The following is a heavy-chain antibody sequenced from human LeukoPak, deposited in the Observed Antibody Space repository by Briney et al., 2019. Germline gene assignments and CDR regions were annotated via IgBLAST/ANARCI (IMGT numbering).Heavy chain of an antibody. CDR2: TYHSGST. CDR1: GGSISSSNW. Sequence: SETLSLTCAASGGSISSSNWWSWVRQPPGKGLEWIGETYHSGSTNYNPSLKSRVTISVDKSKNQFSLKLSSVTAADTAVYYCARMYSSAYYGMDVWGKGTTVTVSS. V-gene: IGHV4-4*02. J-gene: IGHJ6*04. CDR3: ARMYSSAYYGMDV. D-gene: IGHD6-19*01.